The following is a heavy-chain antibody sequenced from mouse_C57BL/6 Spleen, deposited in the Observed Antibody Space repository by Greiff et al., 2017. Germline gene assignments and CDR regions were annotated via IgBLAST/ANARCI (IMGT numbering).Heavy chain of an antibody. J-gene: IGHJ4*01. Sequence: EVQLVESGGGLVQPGGSMKLSCAASGFTFSDAWMDWVRQSPEKGLEWVAEIRNKANNHATYYAESVKGRFTISRDDSKSSVYLQMNSLRAEDTGIYYCTSNYGSLHYYAMDYWGQGTSVTVSS. CDR2: IRNKANNHAT. CDR3: TSNYGSLHYYAMDY. CDR1: GFTFSDAW. D-gene: IGHD1-1*01. V-gene: IGHV6-6*01.